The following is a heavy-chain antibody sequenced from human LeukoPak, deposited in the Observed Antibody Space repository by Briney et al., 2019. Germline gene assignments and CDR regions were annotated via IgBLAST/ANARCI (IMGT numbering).Heavy chain of an antibody. J-gene: IGHJ4*02. CDR3: ARGHILTGYYDY. V-gene: IGHV3-48*03. D-gene: IGHD3-9*01. Sequence: PGGSLRLSCAASGFTFSSYEMNWVRQAPGKGLEWVSYISISGSTIYYADSVKGRFTISRDNAKNSLYLQMNSLRAEDTAVYYCARGHILTGYYDYWGQGTLVTVSS. CDR2: ISISGSTI. CDR1: GFTFSSYE.